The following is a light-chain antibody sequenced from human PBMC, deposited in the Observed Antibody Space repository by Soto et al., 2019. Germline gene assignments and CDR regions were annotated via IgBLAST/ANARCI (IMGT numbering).Light chain of an antibody. CDR3: QHYNSYSEA. V-gene: IGKV1-5*03. CDR2: KAS. CDR1: QTISSW. Sequence: DIQMTQSPSTLSGPVGARVTITSRARQTISSWLAWYQQQPRKAPKLPIYKASTLKSGAPSRFSGSGSGTESTLTIGILQPDDFATYYCQHYNSYSEAFGQGTKVDIK. J-gene: IGKJ1*01.